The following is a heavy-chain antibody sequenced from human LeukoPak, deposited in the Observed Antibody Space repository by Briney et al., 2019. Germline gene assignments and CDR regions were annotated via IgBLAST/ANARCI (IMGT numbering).Heavy chain of an antibody. D-gene: IGHD3-22*01. CDR1: GGSISSGGYS. CDR3: ARTLDSSGYYYDS. Sequence: PSETLSLTCAVSGGSISSGGYSWSWIRQPPGKGLEWIGYIYNSGSTYYNPSLKSRVIISIDTSKNQFSLKLSSVTAADTAVYYCARTLDSSGYYYDSWGQGTLVTVSS. CDR2: IYNSGST. V-gene: IGHV4-30-2*05. J-gene: IGHJ4*02.